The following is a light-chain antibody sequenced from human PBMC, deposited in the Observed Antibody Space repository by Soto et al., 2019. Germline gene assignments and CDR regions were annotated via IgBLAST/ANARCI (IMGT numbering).Light chain of an antibody. CDR2: GAS. CDR1: QGVSRK. J-gene: IGKJ4*01. CDR3: QQYHTRPIP. V-gene: IGKV3-15*01. Sequence: DIVMTQSPATLSVAPGERVTFSCRASQGVSRKLAWYQHKPGQAPRLLISGASTGATGIPARFSGSGSGTEFTLTISSLQSEDCAIYYSQQYHTRPIPFGGGTKVDIK.